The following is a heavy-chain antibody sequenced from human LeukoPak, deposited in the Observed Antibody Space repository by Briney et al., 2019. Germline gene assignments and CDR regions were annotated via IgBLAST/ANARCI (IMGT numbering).Heavy chain of an antibody. V-gene: IGHV3-30*04. CDR1: GFTFSSDA. CDR3: AREPSTVTKTLFLRY. CDR2: ISYDGSNK. D-gene: IGHD4-11*01. Sequence: PGWSLRLSCAASGFTFSSDAMHWVRQAPGKGLEWVAVISYDGSNKYYADSVKGRFTISRDNSKNTLYLQMNSLRPEDTAVYYCAREPSTVTKTLFLRYWGQGTLVTVSS. J-gene: IGHJ4*02.